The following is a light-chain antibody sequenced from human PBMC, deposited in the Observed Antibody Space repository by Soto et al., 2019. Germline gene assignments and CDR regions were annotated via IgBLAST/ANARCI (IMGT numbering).Light chain of an antibody. CDR3: QQRSNWPHT. Sequence: EIVLTQSPGTMSLSPGERATLSCRASQSVSSSYLAWYQQKPGQAPRLLIYGASSRATGIPDGFSGSGSGTDFTLTISRLEPEDFAVYYCQQRSNWPHTFGQGTRLEI. V-gene: IGKV3D-20*02. CDR2: GAS. CDR1: QSVSSSY. J-gene: IGKJ5*01.